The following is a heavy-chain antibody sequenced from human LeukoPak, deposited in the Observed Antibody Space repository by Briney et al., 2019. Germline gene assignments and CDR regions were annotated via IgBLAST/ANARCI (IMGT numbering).Heavy chain of an antibody. V-gene: IGHV1-46*01. CDR2: INPSGGTT. D-gene: IGHD2-8*01. CDR1: GYTFTSSY. J-gene: IGHJ3*02. Sequence: GASVKVSCKASGYTFTSSYIHWVRQAPGQGLEWMGIINPSGGTTIYAQKFQGRVTMTRDTSTSTVYMELSSLRSEDTAVYYCARQRGGQYEDAFDIWDQGTVVTVSS. CDR3: ARQRGGQYEDAFDI.